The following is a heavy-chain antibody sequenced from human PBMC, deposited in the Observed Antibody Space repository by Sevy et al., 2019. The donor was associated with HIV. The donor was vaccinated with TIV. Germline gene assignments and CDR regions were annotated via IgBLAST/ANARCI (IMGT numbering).Heavy chain of an antibody. CDR1: GFTFSSYG. V-gene: IGHV3-30*18. D-gene: IGHD3-10*01. CDR3: AKSDGSGSYYSYYYYYGMDV. CDR2: ISYDGSNK. J-gene: IGHJ6*02. Sequence: GGSLRLSCAASGFTFSSYGMHWVRQAPGKGLEWVAVISYDGSNKYYADSVKDRFTISRDNSKNTLYLQMNSLRAEDTAVYYCAKSDGSGSYYSYYYYYGMDVWGQGTTVTVSS.